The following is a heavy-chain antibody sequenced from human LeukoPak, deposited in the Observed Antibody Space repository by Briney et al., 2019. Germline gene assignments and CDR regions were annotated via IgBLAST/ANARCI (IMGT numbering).Heavy chain of an antibody. Sequence: SETLSLTCAVYGVSFSGCYWSWIRQPPGKGLEWIGEINHSGSTNYNPSLKSRVTISVDTSKNQFSLKLSPVTAADTAVYYCARGPRYYDILTGYTNWGQGTLVTVSS. CDR1: GVSFSGCY. CDR3: ARGPRYYDILTGYTN. CDR2: INHSGST. J-gene: IGHJ4*02. D-gene: IGHD3-9*01. V-gene: IGHV4-34*01.